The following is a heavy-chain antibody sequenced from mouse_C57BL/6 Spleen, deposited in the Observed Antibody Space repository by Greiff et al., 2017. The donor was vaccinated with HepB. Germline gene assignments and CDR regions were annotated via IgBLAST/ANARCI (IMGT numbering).Heavy chain of an antibody. CDR3: ARDSSGYDWFAY. Sequence: QVQLQQPGAELVRPGSSVKLSCKASGYTFTSYWMHWVKQRPIQGLEWSGNIDPSDSETHYNQKFKDKATLTVDKSSSTAYMQLSSLTSEDSAVYYCARDSSGYDWFAYWGQGTLVTVSA. D-gene: IGHD3-2*02. CDR1: GYTFTSYW. CDR2: IDPSDSET. J-gene: IGHJ3*01. V-gene: IGHV1-52*01.